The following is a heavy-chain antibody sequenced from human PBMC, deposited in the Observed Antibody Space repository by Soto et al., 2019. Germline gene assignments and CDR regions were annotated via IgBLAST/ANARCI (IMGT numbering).Heavy chain of an antibody. CDR3: AKEVSYCTNGICYTDFFDY. J-gene: IGHJ4*02. CDR2: ISGSGGST. D-gene: IGHD2-8*01. V-gene: IGHV3-23*01. Sequence: PGGSLRLSCAASGFIFSDHGMHWVRQAPGKGLEWVSSISGSGGSTYYADSVKGRFIISRDNSKNTLYLQMNSLRAEDTALYYCAKEVSYCTNGICYTDFFDYWGQGTLVTVSS. CDR1: GFIFSDHG.